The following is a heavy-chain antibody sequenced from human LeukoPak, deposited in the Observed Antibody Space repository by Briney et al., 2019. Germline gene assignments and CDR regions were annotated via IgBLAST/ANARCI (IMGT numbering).Heavy chain of an antibody. J-gene: IGHJ4*02. CDR3: ARRYYYNLGSFPFDF. D-gene: IGHD3-10*01. Sequence: SXXLSLTCXVSGGPFSGYFWSWLRQSSGKGLEWIGEIHNSGTTNYNPSLNSRVTISEDTSKNQFYLNLSSVTAADTAVYYCARRYYYNLGSFPFDFWGQGTLVTVSS. CDR1: GGPFSGYF. V-gene: IGHV4-34*01. CDR2: IHNSGTT.